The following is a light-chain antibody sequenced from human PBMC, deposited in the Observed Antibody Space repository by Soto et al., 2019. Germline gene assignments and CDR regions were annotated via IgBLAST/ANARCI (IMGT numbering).Light chain of an antibody. Sequence: QSALTQPASVSGSPGQSITISCTGTNSDLGTYNLVSWYQQSPGKAPKLMISEASKWPSGVSYRFSGSKSGNTASLTISGLQAEDEADYYCCSYAGSGILVFGGGTKLTVL. CDR2: EAS. CDR3: CSYAGSGILV. CDR1: NSDLGTYNL. J-gene: IGLJ2*01. V-gene: IGLV2-23*01.